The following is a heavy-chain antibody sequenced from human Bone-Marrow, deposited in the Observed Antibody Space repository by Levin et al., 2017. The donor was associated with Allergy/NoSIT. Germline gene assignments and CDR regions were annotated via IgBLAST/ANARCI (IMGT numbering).Heavy chain of an antibody. V-gene: IGHV1-46*01. Sequence: ASVKVSCKATGYTFTSYNMHWVRQAPGQGLEWVAIINPSAESTTYAQKFQGRITMTWDTSSSTVYMELSSLRSEDTAVYYCSREVGDLYDGFDIWGQGTMVTVAS. J-gene: IGHJ3*02. CDR1: GYTFTSYN. CDR3: SREVGDLYDGFDI. CDR2: INPSAEST. D-gene: IGHD1-26*01.